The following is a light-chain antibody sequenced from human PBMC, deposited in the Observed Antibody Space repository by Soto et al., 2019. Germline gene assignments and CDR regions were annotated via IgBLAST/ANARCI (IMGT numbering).Light chain of an antibody. V-gene: IGLV2-23*02. CDR2: GVS. J-gene: IGLJ2*01. CDR3: CSYAGSSPV. CDR1: SSDVGSYNL. Sequence: QSALTQPASVSGSPGQSITISCTGTSSDVGSYNLVSWYQQHPGKAPKLMIYGVSKRPSGVSNRFSGSKSGNTASLTISGLQAEDEADYYCCSYAGSSPVFGGGTKLTVL.